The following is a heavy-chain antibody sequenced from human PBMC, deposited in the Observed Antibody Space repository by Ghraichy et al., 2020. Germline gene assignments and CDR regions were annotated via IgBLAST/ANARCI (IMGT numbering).Heavy chain of an antibody. D-gene: IGHD4/OR15-4a*01. V-gene: IGHV3-33*01. CDR1: GFSLRSYG. CDR3: AGAFSQGWLDP. CDR2: VWHDGTNK. Sequence: LSLTCAASGFSLRSYGMHWVRQAPGKGLEWVAVVWHDGTNKYYAESVQGRFTISRDTFKNTLYLQMNSLRVEDTAVYYGAGAFSQGWLDPWGQGTLVTVSS. J-gene: IGHJ5*02.